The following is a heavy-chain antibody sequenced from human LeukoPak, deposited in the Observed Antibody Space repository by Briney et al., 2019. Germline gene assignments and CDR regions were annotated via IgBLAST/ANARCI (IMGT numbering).Heavy chain of an antibody. J-gene: IGHJ6*02. V-gene: IGHV3-21*01. CDR3: ARDPLILWFGELLPSYGMDV. Sequence: GGSLRLSCVASGFTSSNYWLSWVRQAPGKGLEWVSSISSSSSYIYYADSVKGRFTISRDNAKNSLYLQMNSLRAEDTAVYYCARDPLILWFGELLPSYGMDVWGQGTTVTVSS. CDR1: GFTSSNYW. D-gene: IGHD3-10*01. CDR2: ISSSSSYI.